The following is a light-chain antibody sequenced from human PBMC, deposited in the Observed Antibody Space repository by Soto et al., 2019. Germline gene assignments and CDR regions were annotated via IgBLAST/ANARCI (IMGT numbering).Light chain of an antibody. CDR3: QIWESDSDPYV. CDR2: DDD. J-gene: IGLJ1*01. V-gene: IGLV3-21*02. Sequence: SYELTHPRSVSVAPERAASVTCGGNNIVGYNVQRYQQKPGQDPVLVVYDDDVRPSAIPERISGNNSGNTATLTLSRVEGGDDAEYYCQIWESDSDPYVFGPGTKLTV. CDR1: NIVGYN.